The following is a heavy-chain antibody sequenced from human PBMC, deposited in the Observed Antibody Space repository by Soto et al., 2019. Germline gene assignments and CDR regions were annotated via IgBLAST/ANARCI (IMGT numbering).Heavy chain of an antibody. CDR3: ARVSGWDSSGYYSLDY. J-gene: IGHJ4*01. V-gene: IGHV3-48*03. D-gene: IGHD3-22*01. CDR1: GFTFSSYE. CDR2: ISSSGSTI. Sequence: LRLSCAASGFTFSSYEMNWVRQAPGKGLEWVSYISSSGSTIYYADSVKGRFTISRDNAKNSLYLQMNSLRAEDTAVYYCARVSGWDSSGYYSLDYWGHGTLVTVSS.